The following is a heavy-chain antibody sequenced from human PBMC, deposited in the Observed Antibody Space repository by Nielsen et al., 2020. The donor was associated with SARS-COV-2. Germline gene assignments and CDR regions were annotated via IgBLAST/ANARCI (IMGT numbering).Heavy chain of an antibody. J-gene: IGHJ5*02. V-gene: IGHV1-69*04. CDR3: ARNGISGGWFDP. CDR1: GGTFSSYA. CDR2: IIPILGIA. Sequence: SVKVSCKASGGTFSSYAISWVRQAPGQGLEWMGRIIPILGIANYAQKFQGRVTITADKSTSTAYMELSSLRSEDTAVYYCARNGISGGWFDPWGQGTLVTVSS. D-gene: IGHD2-21*01.